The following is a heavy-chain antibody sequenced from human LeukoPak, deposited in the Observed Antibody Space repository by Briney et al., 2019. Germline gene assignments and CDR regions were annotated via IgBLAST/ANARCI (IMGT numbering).Heavy chain of an antibody. CDR1: GFTFSSYE. CDR3: AKGGTDIVVVVAAQDFDY. J-gene: IGHJ4*02. V-gene: IGHV3-48*03. CDR2: ISSSGSTI. Sequence: GGSLRLSCAASGFTFSSYEMNWVRQAPGKGLEWVSYISSSGSTIYYADSVKGRFTISRDNSKNTLYLQMNSLRAEDTAVYYCAKGGTDIVVVVAAQDFDYWGQGTLVTVSS. D-gene: IGHD2-15*01.